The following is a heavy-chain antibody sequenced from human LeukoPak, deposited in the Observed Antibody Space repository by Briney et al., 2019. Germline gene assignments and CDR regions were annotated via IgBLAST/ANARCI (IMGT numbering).Heavy chain of an antibody. J-gene: IGHJ4*02. V-gene: IGHV4-59*01. CDR2: IYYSGST. Sequence: PSETLSLTCAVYGGSFSGYYWSWLRQPPGKGLEWIGYIYYSGSTNYNPSLKSRVTISVDTSKNQFSLKLSSVTAADTAVYYCARGHPYYYDSSGYDYWGQGTLVTVSS. CDR1: GGSFSGYY. D-gene: IGHD3-22*01. CDR3: ARGHPYYYDSSGYDY.